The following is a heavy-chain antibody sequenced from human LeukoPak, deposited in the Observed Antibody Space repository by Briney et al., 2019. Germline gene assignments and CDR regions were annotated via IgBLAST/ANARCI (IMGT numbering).Heavy chain of an antibody. CDR2: ITSSSSTI. V-gene: IGHV3-48*01. CDR1: GFTVSSNY. Sequence: GGSLRLSCAASGFTVSSNYMSWVRQAPGKGLEWLSYITSSSSTIYYADPVKGRFTISRDDSKNTLYVQMNSLKTGDTAVYYCATSNLATWGQGTLVTVSS. J-gene: IGHJ5*02. CDR3: ATSNLAT.